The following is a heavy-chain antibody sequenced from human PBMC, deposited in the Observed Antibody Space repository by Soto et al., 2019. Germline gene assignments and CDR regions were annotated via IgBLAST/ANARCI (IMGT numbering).Heavy chain of an antibody. CDR1: GFTFDDFA. CDR3: AKDKGITAGQLGAVDV. J-gene: IGHJ3*01. Sequence: EVQLVESGGGLVQPGRSLRLSCTAYGFTFDDFAMHWVRQAPGEGLEWVSGISWDSGKVGYADSVKGRFTISRDNAKNALYLQMKSLRVEDTALYYCAKDKGITAGQLGAVDVWGQGTMVTVSS. D-gene: IGHD3-3*01. V-gene: IGHV3-9*01. CDR2: ISWDSGKV.